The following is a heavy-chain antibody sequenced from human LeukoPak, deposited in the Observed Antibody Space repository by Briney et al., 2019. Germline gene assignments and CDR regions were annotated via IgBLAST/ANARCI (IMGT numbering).Heavy chain of an antibody. CDR3: ARDIRRRTSYYFYY. CDR1: GYTLRHFG. J-gene: IGHJ4*02. CDR2: ISLYNGKT. Sequence: SSVNVSCQASGYTLRHFGFCWLRQAPGQGLAWMGWISLYNGKTNYAKNLQGRVTMTTDTSTSTVYMELRSRGSDDTAVNYCARDIRRRTSYYFYYCGPRALGSASS. D-gene: IGHD1/OR15-1a*01. V-gene: IGHV1-18*01.